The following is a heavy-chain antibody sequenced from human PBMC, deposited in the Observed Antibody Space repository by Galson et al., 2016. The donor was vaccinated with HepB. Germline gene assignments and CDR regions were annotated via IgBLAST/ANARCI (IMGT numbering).Heavy chain of an antibody. Sequence: SLRLSCAASGFSVSSNYLSWVRQAPGKGLEWVSVIFSAGTTYYADSVKGRSTISRDNSKNTLYLQMNSLRAEDTAVYYCARDSGSVSFDYWGQGTLVTVSS. CDR2: IFSAGTT. D-gene: IGHD1-26*01. CDR3: ARDSGSVSFDY. J-gene: IGHJ4*02. CDR1: GFSVSSNY. V-gene: IGHV3-53*01.